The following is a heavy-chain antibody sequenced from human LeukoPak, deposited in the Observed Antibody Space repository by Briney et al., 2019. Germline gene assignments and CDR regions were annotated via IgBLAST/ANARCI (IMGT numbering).Heavy chain of an antibody. V-gene: IGHV3-30*18. CDR3: AKGLAARFDP. Sequence: PGGSLRLSCAASGFTFSSYGMHWVRQAPGKGLEWVAVISYDGSNKYYADSVKGRFTISRDNSKNTLYLQMNSLRAEDTAVYYCAKGLAARFDPWGQGTLVTVSS. CDR1: GFTFSSYG. J-gene: IGHJ5*02. D-gene: IGHD2-15*01. CDR2: ISYDGSNK.